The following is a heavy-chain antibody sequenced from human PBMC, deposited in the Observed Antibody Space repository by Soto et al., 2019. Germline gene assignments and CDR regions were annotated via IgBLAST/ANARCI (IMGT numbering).Heavy chain of an antibody. Sequence: QAQLVQSGAEVKKPGASVKVSCKASGYTFTGYDINWVRQATGQGLEWMGWMTHNSGNTGSAQNSQVRVTMTRDNSITTAYMELPRLRADDSAVYYCAGKKVGTTGIDCWGQGTLVTVSS. CDR1: GYTFTGYD. D-gene: IGHD1-26*01. CDR2: MTHNSGNT. CDR3: AGKKVGTTGIDC. J-gene: IGHJ4*02. V-gene: IGHV1-8*01.